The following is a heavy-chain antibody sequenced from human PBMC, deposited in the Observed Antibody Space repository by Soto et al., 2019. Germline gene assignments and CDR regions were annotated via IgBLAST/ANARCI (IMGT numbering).Heavy chain of an antibody. D-gene: IGHD3-22*01. CDR1: GFTFSIYA. CDR2: MSRTGDNT. CDR3: AKDQSNSNPLYYFDY. J-gene: IGHJ4*02. Sequence: LRLSCAASGFTFSIYAMTWVRQSPGKGLEWVSSMSRTGDNTYYADSVKGRFTISRDNSKNTLYLQMNSLRAEDTAIYYCAKDQSNSNPLYYFDYWGQGTLVTVSS. V-gene: IGHV3-23*01.